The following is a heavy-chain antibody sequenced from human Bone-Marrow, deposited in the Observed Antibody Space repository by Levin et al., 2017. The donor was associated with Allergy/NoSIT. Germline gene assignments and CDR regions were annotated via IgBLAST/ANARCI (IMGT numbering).Heavy chain of an antibody. D-gene: IGHD3-22*01. Sequence: GGSLRLSCAASGFTFTNAWMNWVRQAPGKGLEWVGRIKSKDDDGTTHYAAPVKGRFTISRDDSTNVVYLEMSSLKTEDTGIYYCTTGDPMKVIDILDAFDIWGQGTVVSVSS. J-gene: IGHJ3*02. CDR2: IKSKDDDGTT. V-gene: IGHV3-15*05. CDR1: GFTFTNAW. CDR3: TTGDPMKVIDILDAFDI.